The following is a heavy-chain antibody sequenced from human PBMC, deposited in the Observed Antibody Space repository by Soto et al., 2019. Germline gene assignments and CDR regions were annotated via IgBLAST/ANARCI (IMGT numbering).Heavy chain of an antibody. J-gene: IGHJ4*02. V-gene: IGHV6-1*01. CDR2: TYYRSKWYN. CDR3: ARSGNVGAVDY. CDR1: GDSVSSKSAA. Sequence: SQTLSLTCAISGDSVSSKSAALNWIMQSPSRGLEWLGRTYYRSKWYNEYAVSVKGRITVNPDTSKNQFSLQLNSMTPEDTAVYYCARSGNVGAVDYWGQGTLVTVSS. D-gene: IGHD1-26*01.